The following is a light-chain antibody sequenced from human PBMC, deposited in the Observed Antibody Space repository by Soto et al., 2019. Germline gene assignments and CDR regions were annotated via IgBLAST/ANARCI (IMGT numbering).Light chain of an antibody. J-gene: IGKJ2*01. Sequence: DAVMTQSPLSLPVTLGQPASISCRSSQSLVHSDGSTYLNWFQQRPGQSPRRLIYKVSNRDSGVPDRFSGSGSGTDFTLKISRVEAEDVGVYYCMQGTHWPPYTFGQGTKLEIK. CDR1: QSLVHSDGSTY. CDR2: KVS. V-gene: IGKV2-30*02. CDR3: MQGTHWPPYT.